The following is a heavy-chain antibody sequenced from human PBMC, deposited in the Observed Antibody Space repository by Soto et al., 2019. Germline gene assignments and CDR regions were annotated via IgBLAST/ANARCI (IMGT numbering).Heavy chain of an antibody. CDR3: ARSRYTSGWWTPPFDY. V-gene: IGHV4-59*01. CDR2: IYYSGST. Sequence: QVQLQESGPGLVKPSESLSLTRAVSGGSISSYYWSWIRQPPGKGLEWIGYIYYSGSTNYNPSLKSRVTISVDTSKNQFSLKLTSVTAADTAVYYCARSRYTSGWWTPPFDYWGQGTLVTVSS. D-gene: IGHD6-19*01. J-gene: IGHJ4*02. CDR1: GGSISSYY.